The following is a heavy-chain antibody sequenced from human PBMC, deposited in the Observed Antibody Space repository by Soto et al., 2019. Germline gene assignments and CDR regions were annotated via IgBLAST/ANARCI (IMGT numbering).Heavy chain of an antibody. V-gene: IGHV3-48*02. Sequence: PGGSLRLSCVASGFSLSYYSLNWVRPAPGKGLEWVSFISSDSRAIYYADSVEGRFTVSRDNARNSVSLQMDSLRDEDAAVYYYARIKLVEWFFINVDVYDMDVWGQGTPVTVSS. D-gene: IGHD3-3*01. J-gene: IGHJ6*02. CDR1: GFSLSYYS. CDR3: ARIKLVEWFFINVDVYDMDV. CDR2: ISSDSRAI.